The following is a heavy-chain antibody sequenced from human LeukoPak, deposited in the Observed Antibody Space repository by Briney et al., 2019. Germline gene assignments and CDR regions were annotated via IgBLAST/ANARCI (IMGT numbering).Heavy chain of an antibody. V-gene: IGHV3-30*14. Sequence: GGSLRLSCAASGFSFSDYSMHWVRQAPGKGLEWVAIISYDGSNERYADSVKGRFTISRDNSKNSLYLQMNILKAGDTAVYYCARGGPGYYLDYWGQGTLVTVSP. CDR2: ISYDGSNE. J-gene: IGHJ4*02. CDR1: GFSFSDYS. CDR3: ARGGPGYYLDY.